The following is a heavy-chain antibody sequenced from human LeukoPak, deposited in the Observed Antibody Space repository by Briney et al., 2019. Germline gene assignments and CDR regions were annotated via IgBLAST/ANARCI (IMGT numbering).Heavy chain of an antibody. J-gene: IGHJ4*02. V-gene: IGHV4-59*01. D-gene: IGHD1-26*01. CDR1: GGSISSYY. CDR3: ARYSGSRAFDY. CDR2: IYYSGST. Sequence: SETLSLTCTVSGGSISSYYWSGIRQPPGKGLEWIGYIYYSGSTNYNPSLKSRVTISVDTSKNQFSLKLSSVTAADTAVYYCARYSGSRAFDYWGQGTLVTVSS.